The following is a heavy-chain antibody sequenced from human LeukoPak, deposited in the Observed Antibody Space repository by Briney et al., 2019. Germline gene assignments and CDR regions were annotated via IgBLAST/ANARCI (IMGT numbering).Heavy chain of an antibody. V-gene: IGHV1-46*01. D-gene: IGHD1-20*01. CDR3: ARGDNWNELDMDV. CDR1: GYTFTNYY. J-gene: IGHJ6*03. Sequence: ASVKVSCKAFGYTFTNYYMHWVRQAPGQGLEWMGLINPSGQWTSYAQKFQGRVTLTRDVSTSTDYLELSSLRSEDMAVYYCARGDNWNELDMDVWGKGTTVTVSS. CDR2: INPSGQWT.